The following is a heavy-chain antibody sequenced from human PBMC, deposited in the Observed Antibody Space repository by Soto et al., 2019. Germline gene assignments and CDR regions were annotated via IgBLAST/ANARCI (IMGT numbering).Heavy chain of an antibody. CDR3: ARDSTGDQDAFDI. Sequence: LSLTCAASGFTFSSYSMNWVRQAPGKGLEWVSSISSSSSYIYYADSVKGRFTISRDNAKNSLYLQMNSLRAEDTAVYYCARDSTGDQDAFDIWGQGTMVTVSS. CDR2: ISSSSSYI. CDR1: GFTFSSYS. J-gene: IGHJ3*02. D-gene: IGHD7-27*01. V-gene: IGHV3-21*01.